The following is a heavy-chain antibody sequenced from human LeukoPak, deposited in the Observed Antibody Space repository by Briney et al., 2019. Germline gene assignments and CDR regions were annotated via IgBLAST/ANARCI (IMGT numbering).Heavy chain of an antibody. J-gene: IGHJ4*02. CDR1: GFTFSSYS. CDR2: ISSSSSTI. D-gene: IGHD3-22*01. Sequence: GGSLRLSCTASGFTFSSYSMNWVRQAPGKGLEWVSYISSSSSTIYYADSVKGRFTISRDNAKNSLYLQMNSLRDEDTAVYYCAGDRRTGYYDSSGYYNDYWGQGTLVTVSS. V-gene: IGHV3-48*02. CDR3: AGDRRTGYYDSSGYYNDY.